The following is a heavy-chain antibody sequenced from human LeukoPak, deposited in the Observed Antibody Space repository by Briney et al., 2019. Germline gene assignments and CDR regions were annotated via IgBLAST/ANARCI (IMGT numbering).Heavy chain of an antibody. V-gene: IGHV3-21*01. D-gene: IGHD4-11*01. CDR3: ARNSVTTLFDY. CDR1: GFTFSDHV. J-gene: IGHJ4*02. CDR2: ISSSSSYI. Sequence: PGGSLRLSCAASGFTFSDHVMHWVRQAPGKGLEWVSSISSSSSYIYYADSVKGRFTISRDNAKNSLYLQMNSLRAEDTAVYYCARNSVTTLFDYWGQGTLVTVSS.